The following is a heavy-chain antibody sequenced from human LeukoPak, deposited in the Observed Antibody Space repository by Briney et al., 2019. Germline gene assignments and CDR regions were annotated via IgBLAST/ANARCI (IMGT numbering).Heavy chain of an antibody. CDR3: ARGGDYYFYYMDV. D-gene: IGHD3-10*01. CDR2: ASYDGSHK. Sequence: GGSLRLSCAASGFTFTSYTVHWVRQAPGKGLEWVATASYDGSHKYYADSVRGRFTISRDSSKNTLYLQMNSLRAEDTAVYFCARGGDYYFYYMDVWGTGTPVTVSS. CDR1: GFTFTSYT. V-gene: IGHV3-30*04. J-gene: IGHJ6*03.